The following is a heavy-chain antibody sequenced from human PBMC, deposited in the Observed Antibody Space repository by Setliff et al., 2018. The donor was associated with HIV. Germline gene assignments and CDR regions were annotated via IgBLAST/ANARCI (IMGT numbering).Heavy chain of an antibody. J-gene: IGHJ6*03. CDR3: ARDLGGEHDYADLAYMDV. V-gene: IGHV1-18*01. CDR1: GYTFSSYG. D-gene: IGHD4-17*01. Sequence: ASVKVSCKASGYTFSSYGISWVRQAPGQGLEWMGWISGFNGKINYAENFQGRVTLTTDSSASTAHMELWSLTSDDTAVYYCARDLGGEHDYADLAYMDVWGKGTTVTVSS. CDR2: ISGFNGKI.